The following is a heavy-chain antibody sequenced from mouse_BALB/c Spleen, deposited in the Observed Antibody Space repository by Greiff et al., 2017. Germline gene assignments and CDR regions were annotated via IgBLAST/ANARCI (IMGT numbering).Heavy chain of an antibody. J-gene: IGHJ3*01. D-gene: IGHD2-1*01. CDR1: GFTFSSYG. Sequence: EVQRVESGGGLVQPGGSLKLSCAASGFTFSSYGMSWVRQTPDKRLELVATINSNGGSTYYPDSVKGRFTISRDNAKNTLYLQMSSLKSEDTAMYYCARGGGNSPFAYWGQGTLVTVSA. CDR2: INSNGGST. CDR3: ARGGGNSPFAY. V-gene: IGHV5-6-3*01.